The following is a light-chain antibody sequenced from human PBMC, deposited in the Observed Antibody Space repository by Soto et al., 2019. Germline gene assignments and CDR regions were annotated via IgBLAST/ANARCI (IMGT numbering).Light chain of an antibody. Sequence: QSVLTQPASVSGSPGQSITISCTGTSSDVGFYNYVSWYQQHPGKAPKLMIYEVSDRPSGVSNRFSGSKSGNTASLTISGLQAEDEADYYCSSYRSGSTLWVFGGGTKLTVL. CDR1: SSDVGFYNY. V-gene: IGLV2-14*01. J-gene: IGLJ3*02. CDR2: EVS. CDR3: SSYRSGSTLWV.